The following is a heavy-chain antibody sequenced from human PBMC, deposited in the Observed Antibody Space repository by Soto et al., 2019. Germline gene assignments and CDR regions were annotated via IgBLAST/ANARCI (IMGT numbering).Heavy chain of an antibody. D-gene: IGHD3-10*01. CDR3: AETYYYGSGST. CDR1: GFTFSSYA. V-gene: IGHV3-23*01. CDR2: TSGSGGST. J-gene: IGHJ5*02. Sequence: PGGSLRLSCGASGFTFSSYAMSWVRQAPGKGLEWDSGTSGSGGSTYYADSVRGRFTISRDNSKNTLYLQMNSLRAEDTAVYYCAETYYYGSGSTWGPGTLVTVSS.